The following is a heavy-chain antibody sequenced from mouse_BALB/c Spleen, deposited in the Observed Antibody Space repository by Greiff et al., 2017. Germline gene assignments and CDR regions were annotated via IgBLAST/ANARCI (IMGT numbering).Heavy chain of an antibody. D-gene: IGHD4-1*02. CDR3: ASQLGGGYFDY. V-gene: IGHV1S29*02. Sequence: VQLQQSGPELVKPGASVKISCKASGYTFTDYNMHWVKQSHGKSLEWIGYIYPYNGGTGYNQKFKSKATLTVDNSSSTAYMELRSLTSEDSAVYYCASQLGGGYFDYWGQGTTLTVSS. CDR2: IYPYNGGT. J-gene: IGHJ2*01. CDR1: GYTFTDYN.